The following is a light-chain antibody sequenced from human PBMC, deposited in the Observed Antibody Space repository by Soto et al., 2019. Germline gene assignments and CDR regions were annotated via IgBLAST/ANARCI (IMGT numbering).Light chain of an antibody. Sequence: QSVLTQPRSVSVSPGQSVTISCTGTSNDVGRFDYVSWYQQHPGKAPKVIIYDVNERPSGVPNRFSGSKSGNTASLTISGLQADDEADYYCCSYAGSSTPYVFGTGTKVTVL. CDR1: SNDVGRFDY. V-gene: IGLV2-11*01. CDR2: DVN. J-gene: IGLJ1*01. CDR3: CSYAGSSTPYV.